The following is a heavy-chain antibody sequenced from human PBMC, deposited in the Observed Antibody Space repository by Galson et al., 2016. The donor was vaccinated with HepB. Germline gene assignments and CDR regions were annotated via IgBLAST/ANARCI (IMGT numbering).Heavy chain of an antibody. CDR3: AKDRLGYCGGECLLGGGHFLEA. D-gene: IGHD2-21*01. CDR2: ISYDGSHK. V-gene: IGHV3-30*18. CDR1: GFTFTSYG. J-gene: IGHJ5*02. Sequence: SLRLSCAASGFTFTSYGIHWVRQAPGKGLEWVGVISYDGSHKYYLDSLKGRFAISRDNSRNTVDLEITSLRTEDTAVYYCAKDRLGYCGGECLLGGGHFLEAWGQGTRVIVSS.